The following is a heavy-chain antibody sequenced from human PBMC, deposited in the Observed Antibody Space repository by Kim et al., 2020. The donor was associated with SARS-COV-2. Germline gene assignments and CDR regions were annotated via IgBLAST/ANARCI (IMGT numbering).Heavy chain of an antibody. V-gene: IGHV1-69*01. D-gene: IGHD5-18*01. CDR3: ARGGNTALIGPLMDV. J-gene: IGHJ6*02. Sequence: QKFQGRVTITADESTSTAYMELSSLRSEDTAVYYCARGGNTALIGPLMDVWGQGTTVTVSS.